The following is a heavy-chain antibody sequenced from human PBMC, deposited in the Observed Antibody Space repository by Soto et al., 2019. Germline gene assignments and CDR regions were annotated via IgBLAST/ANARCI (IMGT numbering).Heavy chain of an antibody. V-gene: IGHV4-30-2*01. CDR2: IYHSGST. CDR1: GGSISSGGYS. J-gene: IGHJ4*02. D-gene: IGHD6-19*01. Sequence: QLQLQESGAGLVKPSQTLSLTCAVSGGSISSGGYSWSWIRQPPGKGLEWIGYIYHSGSTYYNPSLKSRVTISVDRSKNQFSLKLSSVTAADTAVYYCARAVAVAGTRFVDYWGQGTLVTVSS. CDR3: ARAVAVAGTRFVDY.